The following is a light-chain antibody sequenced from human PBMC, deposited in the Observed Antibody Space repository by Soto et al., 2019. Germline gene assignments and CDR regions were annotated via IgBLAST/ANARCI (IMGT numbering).Light chain of an antibody. Sequence: IQMTQSPSTLSASVGDRVTITCRASQSITSWLAWFQQKPGKAPKLLIFKASSLESAVPSRFSGSGSGTEFTLTISILQPDDFATYFCQQYSSYWTFGQGTKVEIK. CDR2: KAS. CDR3: QQYSSYWT. J-gene: IGKJ1*01. V-gene: IGKV1-5*03. CDR1: QSITSW.